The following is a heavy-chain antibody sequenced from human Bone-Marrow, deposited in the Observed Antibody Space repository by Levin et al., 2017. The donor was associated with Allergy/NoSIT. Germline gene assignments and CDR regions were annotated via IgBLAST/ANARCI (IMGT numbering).Heavy chain of an antibody. CDR2: IDRDGSSI. CDR1: GFTFSSYW. V-gene: IGHV3-74*01. CDR3: ARSSGSPGHLTGYYNDY. Sequence: LSLTCAASGFTFSSYWMHWVRQAPGKGLVWVSRIDRDGSSISYADSVKGRFTISRDNAKNMLYLQMNSLRGEDTAVYYCARSSGSPGHLTGYYNDYWGQGTLVTVSS. J-gene: IGHJ4*02. D-gene: IGHD3-9*01.